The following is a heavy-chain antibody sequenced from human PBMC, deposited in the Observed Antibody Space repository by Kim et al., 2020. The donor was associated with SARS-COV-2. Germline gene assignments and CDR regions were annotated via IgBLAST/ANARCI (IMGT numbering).Heavy chain of an antibody. Sequence: GGSLRLSCAASGFTFSSYGMHWVRQAPGKGLEWVSVIWYDGSNKYYADSVKGRFTISRDNSKNTLYLQMNSLRAEDTAVYYCARESGYYGSGGDYYYGMDVWGQGTTGTVSS. CDR2: IWYDGSNK. V-gene: IGHV3-33*01. J-gene: IGHJ6*01. CDR1: GFTFSSYG. CDR3: ARESGYYGSGGDYYYGMDV. D-gene: IGHD3-10*01.